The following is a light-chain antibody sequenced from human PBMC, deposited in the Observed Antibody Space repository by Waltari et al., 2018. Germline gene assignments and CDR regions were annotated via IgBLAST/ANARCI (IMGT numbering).Light chain of an antibody. Sequence: DIQMTQSPSTLSASVGDRVTISCRASQSVNGWLAWYQQIPGKAPKVLIYKTSRLQSGGPSRFSGSGSGTEFTLTISCLQPDDFATYYCQQYYTFPKTFGQGTKV. V-gene: IGKV1-5*03. CDR3: QQYYTFPKT. CDR2: KTS. CDR1: QSVNGW. J-gene: IGKJ1*01.